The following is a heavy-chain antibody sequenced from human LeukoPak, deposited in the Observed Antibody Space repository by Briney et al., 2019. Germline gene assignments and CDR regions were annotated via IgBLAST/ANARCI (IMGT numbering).Heavy chain of an antibody. V-gene: IGHV4-34*01. D-gene: IGHD2-15*01. CDR3: ARQYPPIGYRAWYHDYYFDY. CDR1: GGSFSGYY. J-gene: IGHJ4*02. CDR2: INHSGST. Sequence: SETLSLTCAVYGGSFSGYYWSWIRQPPGKGLEWIGEINHSGSTNYNPSLKGRVTISVDTSKNQFSLKLSSVTAADTAVYYCARQYPPIGYRAWYHDYYFDYWGQGTLVTVSS.